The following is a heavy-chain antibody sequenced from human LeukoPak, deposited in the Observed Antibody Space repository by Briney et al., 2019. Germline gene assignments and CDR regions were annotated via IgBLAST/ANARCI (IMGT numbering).Heavy chain of an antibody. CDR1: GFTFADYA. Sequence: GGSLRLSCAASGFTFADYATHWVRQAPGEGLEWVSGISWNSGSIGYADSVKGRFTISRDNAKNSLYLQMNSLRAEDTALYYCAKGTAPHCYYYGMDVWGQGTTVTVSS. V-gene: IGHV3-9*01. CDR2: ISWNSGSI. CDR3: AKGTAPHCYYYGMDV. J-gene: IGHJ6*02.